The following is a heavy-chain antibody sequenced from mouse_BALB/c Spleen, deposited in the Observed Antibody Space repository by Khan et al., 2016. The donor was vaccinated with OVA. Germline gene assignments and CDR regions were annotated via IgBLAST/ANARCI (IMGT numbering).Heavy chain of an antibody. CDR2: IYPGIGDT. J-gene: IGHJ1*01. D-gene: IGHD2-3*01. CDR3: VRTGGTYDGYFGYFDV. Sequence: QIQLVQSGAELARPGASVKLSCKASGYTFTSYWMQWVKQRPGQGLEWIGAIYPGIGDTRYTQKFRGKATLTADKSSTTAYMQLSSLASEDSAVYYCVRTGGTYDGYFGYFDVWGAGTTVTVSS. V-gene: IGHV1-87*01. CDR1: GYTFTSYW.